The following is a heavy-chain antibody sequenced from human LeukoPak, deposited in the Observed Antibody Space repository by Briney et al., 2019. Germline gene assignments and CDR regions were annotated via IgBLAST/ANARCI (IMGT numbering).Heavy chain of an antibody. CDR2: ISYDGSNK. D-gene: IGHD2-15*01. CDR1: GFTFSDYA. J-gene: IGHJ5*02. V-gene: IGHV3-30*01. CDR3: AKGRGFDVYCRAGSCSTFDP. Sequence: GGSLRLSCAASGFTFSDYALHWVRRAPGKGLEWVAVISYDGSNKYYADSVEGRFTISRDNSKNTLYLQMNSLRAEDTAVYYCAKGRGFDVYCRAGSCSTFDPWGQGTLVTVSS.